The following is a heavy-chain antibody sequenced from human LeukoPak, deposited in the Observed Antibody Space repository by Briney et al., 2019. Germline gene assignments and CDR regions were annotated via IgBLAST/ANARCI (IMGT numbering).Heavy chain of an antibody. J-gene: IGHJ4*02. CDR1: GGTFSSYA. V-gene: IGHV1-69*11. CDR3: ARGRYCSGGSCYSDY. CDR2: IIPILGTA. D-gene: IGHD2-15*01. Sequence: ASVKVSCKASGGTFSSYAISWVRQAPGQGLEWMGRIIPILGTANYAQKFQGRVTITTDESTSTAYMELSSLRSEDTAVYYCARGRYCSGGSCYSDYWGQGTLVTVSS.